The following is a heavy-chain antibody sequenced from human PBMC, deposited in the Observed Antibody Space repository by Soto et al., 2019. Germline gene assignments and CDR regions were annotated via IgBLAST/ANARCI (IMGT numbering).Heavy chain of an antibody. CDR1: GYTFTSYA. V-gene: IGHV1-3*01. J-gene: IGHJ6*03. D-gene: IGHD2-15*01. CDR2: INAGNGNT. CDR3: ARDRCSGGSCYSDYYHYYMDV. Sequence: ASVKVSCKASGYTFTSYAMHWVRQAPGQRLEWMGWINAGNGNTKYSQKFQGRVTITRDTSASTAYMELSSLRSEDTAVYYCARDRCSGGSCYSDYYHYYMDVWGKGTTVTVSS.